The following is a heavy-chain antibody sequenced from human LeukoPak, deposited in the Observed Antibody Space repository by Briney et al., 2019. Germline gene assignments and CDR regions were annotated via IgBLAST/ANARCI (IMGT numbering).Heavy chain of an antibody. CDR3: ARRVRGELRRPQNNWFDP. V-gene: IGHV4-59*08. D-gene: IGHD1-7*01. Sequence: SETLSLTCTVSGGSISSYYWSWIRQPPGKGLEWIGYIYYSGSTNYNPSLKSRVTISVDTSKNQFSLKLSSVTAADTAVYYCARRVRGELRRPQNNWFDPWGQGTLVTVSS. CDR1: GGSISSYY. J-gene: IGHJ5*02. CDR2: IYYSGST.